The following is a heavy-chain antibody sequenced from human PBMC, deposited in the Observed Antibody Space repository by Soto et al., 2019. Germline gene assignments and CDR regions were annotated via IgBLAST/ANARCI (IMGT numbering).Heavy chain of an antibody. Sequence: QITLKESGPTLVKPTQTLTLTCTFSGFSLSTSGVGVGWIRQPPGKALEWLALIYWDDDKRYSPSLKSRLTITKDTSKIQVVLTMTNVDPVDTATYYCAHRRSRQLGGVFDYWGQGTLVTVSS. CDR2: IYWDDDK. V-gene: IGHV2-5*02. CDR3: AHRRSRQLGGVFDY. J-gene: IGHJ4*02. CDR1: GFSLSTSGVG. D-gene: IGHD6-6*01.